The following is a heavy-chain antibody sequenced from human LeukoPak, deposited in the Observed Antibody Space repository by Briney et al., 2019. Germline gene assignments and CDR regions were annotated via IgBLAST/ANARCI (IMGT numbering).Heavy chain of an antibody. CDR2: IAYDGSRA. Sequence: GRSLRLSCAGSGFTFGGYGMHWFRQTPGKGLEWVAVIAYDGSRAFYADSVKGRFTISRDNSKNTMSVEMDDLRAEDTAVYYCTRYNNDHFDYWGQGTLVTVSS. CDR1: GFTFGGYG. D-gene: IGHD1-14*01. V-gene: IGHV3-33*01. J-gene: IGHJ4*02. CDR3: TRYNNDHFDY.